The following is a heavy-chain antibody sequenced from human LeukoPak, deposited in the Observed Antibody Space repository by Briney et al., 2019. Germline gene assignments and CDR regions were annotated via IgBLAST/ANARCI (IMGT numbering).Heavy chain of an antibody. CDR3: ARDSSTWWFDY. D-gene: IGHD6-13*01. V-gene: IGHV4-31*03. Sequence: SEALSLTCTVSGASISSGAYYWSWIHQPPEKGLECMGYIYYSGSTYYNPSLKSRVTISVDTSKNQFSLNLRSVTAADTAVYCCARDSSTWWFDYWGQETLVTVSS. J-gene: IGHJ4*02. CDR1: GASISSGAYY. CDR2: IYYSGST.